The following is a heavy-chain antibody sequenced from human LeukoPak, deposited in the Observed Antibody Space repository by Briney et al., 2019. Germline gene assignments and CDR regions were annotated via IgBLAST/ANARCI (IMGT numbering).Heavy chain of an antibody. J-gene: IGHJ3*02. CDR1: GFTFSDHY. CDR3: ARDLEDSSPFGAFDM. Sequence: PGGSLRLSCAASGFTFSDHYMNWIRQAPGKGLEWVAAIWFDGIRKYYADSVKGRLTISRDNSKNTLYLQMNSLRAEDTAVYYCARDLEDSSPFGAFDMWGQGTMVTVSS. D-gene: IGHD3-22*01. CDR2: IWFDGIRK. V-gene: IGHV3-33*08.